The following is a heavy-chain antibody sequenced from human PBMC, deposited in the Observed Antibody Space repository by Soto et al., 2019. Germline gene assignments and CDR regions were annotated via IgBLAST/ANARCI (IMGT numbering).Heavy chain of an antibody. V-gene: IGHV3-7*01. CDR1: GFTFSSYW. Sequence: EVQLVESGGGLVQPGGSLRLSCAASGFTFSSYWMSWVRQGPGKGVEWVANIKEDGSEKYYVDSVKGRFTISRDNDKNSLYLQMNSLRAEDTSVYYCAGRSAPHLWGQGTMVTVSS. J-gene: IGHJ3*01. CDR3: AGRSAPHL. CDR2: IKEDGSEK.